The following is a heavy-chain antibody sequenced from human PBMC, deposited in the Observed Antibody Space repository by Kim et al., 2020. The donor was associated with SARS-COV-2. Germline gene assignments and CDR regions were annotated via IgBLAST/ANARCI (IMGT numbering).Heavy chain of an antibody. CDR2: K. D-gene: IGHD4-17*01. CDR3: ACDDYGDLYFQH. Sequence: KYYADSVKGRFTISRDNSKNTLYLQMNSLRAEDTAVYYCACDDYGDLYFQHWGQGTLVTVSS. V-gene: IGHV3-30*03. J-gene: IGHJ1*01.